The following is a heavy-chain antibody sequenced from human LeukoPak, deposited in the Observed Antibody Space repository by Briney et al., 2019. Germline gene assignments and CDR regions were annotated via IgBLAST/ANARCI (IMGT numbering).Heavy chain of an antibody. CDR2: IYYSGST. CDR1: GGSISSSDYN. V-gene: IGHV4-61*05. D-gene: IGHD4-17*01. Sequence: SETLSLTCTVSGGSISSSDYNWGWIRQPPGKGLEWIGYIYYSGSTNYNPSLKSRVTISVDTSKNQFSLKLSSVTAADTAVYYCARHNYGDYIVFNYWGQGTLVTVSS. CDR3: ARHNYGDYIVFNY. J-gene: IGHJ4*02.